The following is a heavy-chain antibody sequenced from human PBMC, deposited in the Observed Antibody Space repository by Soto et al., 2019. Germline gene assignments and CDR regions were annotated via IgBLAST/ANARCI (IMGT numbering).Heavy chain of an antibody. J-gene: IGHJ6*02. CDR1: GYIFTNYW. CDR2: IFPGDSDT. CDR3: ARHPDAYYGMEC. V-gene: IGHV5-51*01. Sequence: GESLKISCKGSGYIFTNYWIGWVRQMPGKGLEWMGIIFPGDSDTRYSPSFQGQVTISADQSINTAYLQWSSLKASDTAIHYCARHPDAYYGMECWGQGTTVTVSS.